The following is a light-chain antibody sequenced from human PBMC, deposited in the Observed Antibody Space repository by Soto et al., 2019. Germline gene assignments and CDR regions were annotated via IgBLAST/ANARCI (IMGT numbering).Light chain of an antibody. CDR3: ASYTTSSPYA. CDR1: SSDVGGYSY. J-gene: IGLJ1*01. V-gene: IGLV2-14*01. Sequence: QSVLTQPASVSGSPGQSIAISCTGTSSDVGGYSYVSWYQQQPGKAPNLVISDVSNRPSGVSDRFSGSKSGHPASLTISGLQTEDEADYYWASYTTSSPYASGTGPKVPAL. CDR2: DVS.